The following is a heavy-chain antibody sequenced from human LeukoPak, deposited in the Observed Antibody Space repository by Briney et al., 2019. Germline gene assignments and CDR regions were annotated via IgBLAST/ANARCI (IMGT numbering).Heavy chain of an antibody. V-gene: IGHV4-38-2*02. CDR2: IHHSGRT. Sequence: PSETLSLTCTVSGGSISSYYWSWIRQPPGKGLEWIGSIHHSGRTYYNPSLKSRVTISVDTSKNQFSLKLSSGTAADTAVYYCARDHLANLASRLFDPWGQGTLVTVSS. J-gene: IGHJ5*02. D-gene: IGHD3-3*01. CDR3: ARDHLANLASRLFDP. CDR1: GGSISSYY.